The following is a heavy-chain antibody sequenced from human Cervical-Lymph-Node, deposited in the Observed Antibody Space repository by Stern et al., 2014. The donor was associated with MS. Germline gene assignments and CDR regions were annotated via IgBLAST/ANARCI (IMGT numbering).Heavy chain of an antibody. J-gene: IGHJ4*02. CDR2: IIPIFGTA. D-gene: IGHD6-6*01. Sequence: QVQLVESGAEVKKPGSSVKVSCKASGGTFNTNVISWVRQAPGQGLEWMGGIIPIFGTALYAQKFQGRVTITANESTRAAHMELSSLRSEDTAVYYCARAAYSTSSYNYWGQGTLVIVSS. V-gene: IGHV1-69*01. CDR3: ARAAYSTSSYNY. CDR1: GGTFNTNV.